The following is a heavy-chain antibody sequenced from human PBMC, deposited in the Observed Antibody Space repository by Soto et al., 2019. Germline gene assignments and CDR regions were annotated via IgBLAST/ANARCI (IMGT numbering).Heavy chain of an antibody. Sequence: PGGSLRLSCAASGFTFSNYAMSWVRQAPGEGLEWVSGISGSGGSTFYADSVKGRFTISRDNSENTLYLQMNSLRAEDTALYYCAKGARSSYYYGLDVWGQGTTVTVSS. CDR1: GFTFSNYA. V-gene: IGHV3-23*01. J-gene: IGHJ6*02. CDR2: ISGSGGST. CDR3: AKGARSSYYYGLDV. D-gene: IGHD6-6*01.